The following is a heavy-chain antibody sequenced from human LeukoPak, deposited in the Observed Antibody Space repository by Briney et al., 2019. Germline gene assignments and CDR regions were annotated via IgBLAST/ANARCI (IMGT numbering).Heavy chain of an antibody. J-gene: IGHJ4*02. D-gene: IGHD5-24*01. CDR1: GFTFSSYA. CDR3: AREEMATIDY. V-gene: IGHV3-30*04. Sequence: GGSLRLSCAASGFTFSSYAMHWVRQAPGKGLEWVAVISYDGSNKYYADSVKGRFTISRDNAKNSLYLQMNSLRGEDTAVYYCAREEMATIDYWGQGTLVTVSS. CDR2: ISYDGSNK.